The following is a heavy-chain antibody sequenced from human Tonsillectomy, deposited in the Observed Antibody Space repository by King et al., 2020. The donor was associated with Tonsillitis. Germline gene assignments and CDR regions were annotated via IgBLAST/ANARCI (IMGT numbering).Heavy chain of an antibody. CDR1: GYNFTGYY. V-gene: IGHV1-2*02. CDR3: TRDAPLIPFDY. D-gene: IGHD2-8*01. J-gene: IGHJ4*02. CDR2: INPSSGGT. Sequence: HVQLVQSGAEVKKPGASVKVSCKASGYNFTGYYAHWVRQAPGQSLEWIGWINPSSGGTYFAQKFQDRVTMTRDTSITTLYMYLSRLRSDDTAVYYCTRDAPLIPFDYWGQGTLVTVSS.